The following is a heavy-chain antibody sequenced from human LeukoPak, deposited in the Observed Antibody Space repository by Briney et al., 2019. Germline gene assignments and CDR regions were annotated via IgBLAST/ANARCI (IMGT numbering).Heavy chain of an antibody. D-gene: IGHD3-16*01. CDR2: IYGNDDK. CDR1: GFTLSTMGVG. CDR3: AHRQKEIWGNNQN. Sequence: SGPTLVNPTQPLTLTCIFSGFTLSTMGVGVGWIPQPPGKPLEWLALIYGNDDKRYSPSLKSRLTITKVPSKNQVVFTNTDIYPLDTATYYCAHRQKEIWGNNQNWGQGTLVTVSS. J-gene: IGHJ4*02. V-gene: IGHV2-5*01.